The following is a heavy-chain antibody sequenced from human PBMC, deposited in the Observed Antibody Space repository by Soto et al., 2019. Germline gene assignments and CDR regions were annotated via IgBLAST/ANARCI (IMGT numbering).Heavy chain of an antibody. Sequence: QVQLVESGGGVVQPGRSLRLSCAASGFIFSDHGMHWVRQAPGKGLECVAVIWSDGSKDNYPDSVNGRFTISRDNSKNTVSLQMNSLILEETAVDYCAREGPWSGTNAFDIWGQGTMVTVSS. D-gene: IGHD3-3*01. V-gene: IGHV3-33*01. J-gene: IGHJ3*02. CDR3: AREGPWSGTNAFDI. CDR1: GFIFSDHG. CDR2: IWSDGSKD.